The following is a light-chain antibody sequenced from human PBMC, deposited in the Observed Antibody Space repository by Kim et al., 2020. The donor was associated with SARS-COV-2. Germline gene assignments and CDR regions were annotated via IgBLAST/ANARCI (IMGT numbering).Light chain of an antibody. CDR2: GNK. CDR1: SLRSYY. Sequence: SSELTQDPAVSVALGQTVTITCQGDSLRSYYASWYRQKPGQAPVLVIYGNKNRPSGIPDRFSGSGSGNTASLTITGAQAEDEADYYCNSRDSSGNHVLFG. J-gene: IGLJ2*01. CDR3: NSRDSSGNHVL. V-gene: IGLV3-19*01.